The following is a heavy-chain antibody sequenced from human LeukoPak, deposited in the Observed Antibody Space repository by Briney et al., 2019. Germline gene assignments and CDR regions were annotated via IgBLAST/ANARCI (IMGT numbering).Heavy chain of an antibody. Sequence: PGGSLRLSCAASGFTFSSYEMNWVRQAPGKGLEWVSYISSNGSTIYYADSVKGRFTISRDNAKNSLYLQMNSLRAEDTAFYYCPRVVGEGLFDYWGQGTLVTVSS. J-gene: IGHJ4*02. CDR2: ISSNGSTI. V-gene: IGHV3-48*03. CDR1: GFTFSSYE. D-gene: IGHD3-16*01. CDR3: PRVVGEGLFDY.